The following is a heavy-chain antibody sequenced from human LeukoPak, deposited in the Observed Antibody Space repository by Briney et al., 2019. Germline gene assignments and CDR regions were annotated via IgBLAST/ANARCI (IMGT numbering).Heavy chain of an antibody. D-gene: IGHD1-26*01. CDR2: INPSGGST. CDR1: GYTFTSYY. Sequence: ASVKVSCKASGYTFTSYYMHWVRQAPGQGLEWMGIINPSGGSTSYAQKFQGGVTMTRYTSISTAYMELSSLRSDDTAVYYCARVGGSYYLSDCWGQGTLVTVSS. J-gene: IGHJ4*02. V-gene: IGHV1-46*01. CDR3: ARVGGSYYLSDC.